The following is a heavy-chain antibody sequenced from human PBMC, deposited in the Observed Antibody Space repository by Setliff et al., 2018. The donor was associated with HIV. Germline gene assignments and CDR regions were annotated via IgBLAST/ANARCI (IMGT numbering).Heavy chain of an antibody. V-gene: IGHV1-3*01. D-gene: IGHD3-22*01. J-gene: IGHJ6*02. CDR2: INAGNGNT. CDR1: GYTFTNFA. Sequence: SVKVSCKASGYTFTNFAMHWVRQAPGQRLEWMGWINAGNGNTKYSQKFQGRVTITRDTSASTAYMELSSLRSEDTAVYYCARAAITMIVVIANYGMDVWGQGTTVTVSS. CDR3: ARAAITMIVVIANYGMDV.